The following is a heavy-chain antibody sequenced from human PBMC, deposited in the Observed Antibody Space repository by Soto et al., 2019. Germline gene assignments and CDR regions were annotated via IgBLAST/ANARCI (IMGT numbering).Heavy chain of an antibody. Sequence: SETLSLTCTVSGDSISSGGYYWSWIRQHPGKGLEWIGYIYYNGNTYYNPSLESRVTISVDMSENQCSLKLSSVTAAYTAMYYCASHSPPYYFGMDVWGQGTTVTVSS. CDR3: ASHSPPYYFGMDV. CDR2: IYYNGNT. D-gene: IGHD5-18*01. CDR1: GDSISSGGYY. V-gene: IGHV4-31*03. J-gene: IGHJ6*02.